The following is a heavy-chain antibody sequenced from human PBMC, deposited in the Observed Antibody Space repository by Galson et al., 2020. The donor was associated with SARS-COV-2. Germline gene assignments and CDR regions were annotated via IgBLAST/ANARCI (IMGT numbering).Heavy chain of an antibody. Sequence: GGSLRLSCAASGFPFSSYAMSWVRQAPGKGLERVSALSGSGGSTYYADSVKGRFTISRDNSKNTLYLQMNSLRAEDTAVYYCANRGAARPSGYWGQGTLVTVSS. CDR3: ANRGAARPSGY. CDR2: LSGSGGST. V-gene: IGHV3-23*01. J-gene: IGHJ4*02. CDR1: GFPFSSYA. D-gene: IGHD6-6*01.